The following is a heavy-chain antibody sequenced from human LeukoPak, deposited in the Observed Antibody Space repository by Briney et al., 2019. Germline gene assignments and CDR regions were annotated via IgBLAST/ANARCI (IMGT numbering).Heavy chain of an antibody. Sequence: SETLSLTCTVSGGSISSYYWSWIRQPPGKGLEWLGYIYYSGSTNYNPSLKSRVTISVDTSKNQFSLKLSSVTAADTAVYYCARAWVAARPYFDYWGQGTLVTVSS. D-gene: IGHD6-6*01. CDR2: IYYSGST. J-gene: IGHJ4*02. V-gene: IGHV4-59*08. CDR1: GGSISSYY. CDR3: ARAWVAARPYFDY.